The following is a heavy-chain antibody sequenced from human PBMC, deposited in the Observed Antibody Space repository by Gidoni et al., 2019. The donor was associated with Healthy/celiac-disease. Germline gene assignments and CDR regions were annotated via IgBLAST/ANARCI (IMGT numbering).Heavy chain of an antibody. V-gene: IGHV3-23*01. D-gene: IGHD5-18*01. CDR1: GFTFSSYA. CDR3: AKDNSGYSYGSIDY. Sequence: EVQLLESGGGLVQPGGSLSLPCAASGFTFSSYAIRWVRQAPGKGLEWVSAISGSGGSTYYEDSVKGRFTISRDNSKNTLYLQMNSLRAEDTAVYYCAKDNSGYSYGSIDYWGQGTLVTVSS. J-gene: IGHJ4*02. CDR2: ISGSGGST.